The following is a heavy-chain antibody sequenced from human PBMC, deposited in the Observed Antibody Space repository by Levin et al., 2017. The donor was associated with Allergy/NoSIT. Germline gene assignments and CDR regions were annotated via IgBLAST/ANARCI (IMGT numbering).Heavy chain of an antibody. V-gene: IGHV4-59*08. D-gene: IGHD3-16*01. CDR1: GGSISSFY. CDR3: ARKHANYDYAWGPDACDT. J-gene: IGHJ5*02. CDR2: IYYSGST. Sequence: SCTVSGGSISSFYWSWIRQPPGKNLEWIGYIYYSGSTYYNPSLKSRVTISVDTSKNQLSLRLRSVTAADTAVDYCARKHANYDYAWGPDACDTWGQGTLVTVSS.